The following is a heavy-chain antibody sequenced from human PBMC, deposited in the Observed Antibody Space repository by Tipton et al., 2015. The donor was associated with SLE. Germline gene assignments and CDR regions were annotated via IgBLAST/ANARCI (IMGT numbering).Heavy chain of an antibody. V-gene: IGHV4-4*07. J-gene: IGHJ4*02. D-gene: IGHD3-3*01. CDR1: GGSISGYY. CDR3: ARFLEWTGGDF. CDR2: VYNTGIS. Sequence: TLSLTCTVSGGSISGYYYNWIRQPAGKGLEWIGRVYNTGISNYNPSLKSRVTMSQDTSKNQFSLNLRSVTAADTAVYFCARFLEWTGGDFWGRGMLVTVSS.